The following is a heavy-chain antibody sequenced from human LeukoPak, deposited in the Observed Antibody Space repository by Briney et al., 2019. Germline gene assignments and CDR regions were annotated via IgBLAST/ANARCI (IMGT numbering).Heavy chain of an antibody. D-gene: IGHD3-22*01. Sequence: GGSLRLSCAASGFTFSSYAMSWVRQAPGKGLEWVSTISDSGGSTYYADSVKGRFTISRDNSKNTLYLQMNSLRAEDTAVYCCAKKPSSRYYYVDYWGQGTLVTVSS. J-gene: IGHJ4*02. V-gene: IGHV3-23*01. CDR3: AKKPSSRYYYVDY. CDR1: GFTFSSYA. CDR2: ISDSGGST.